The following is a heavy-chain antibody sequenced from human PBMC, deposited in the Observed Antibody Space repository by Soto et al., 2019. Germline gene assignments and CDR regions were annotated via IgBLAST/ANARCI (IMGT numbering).Heavy chain of an antibody. V-gene: IGHV1-24*01. Sequence: ASVKVSCKVSGYTLTELSMHWVRQAPGKGLEWMGGFDPEDGETIYAQKFQGRVTITADESTSTAYMELSSLRSEDTAVYYCARDQYCSGGSCYSPSWYYYYGMDVWGQGTTVTVSS. CDR2: FDPEDGET. CDR1: GYTLTELS. J-gene: IGHJ6*02. CDR3: ARDQYCSGGSCYSPSWYYYYGMDV. D-gene: IGHD2-15*01.